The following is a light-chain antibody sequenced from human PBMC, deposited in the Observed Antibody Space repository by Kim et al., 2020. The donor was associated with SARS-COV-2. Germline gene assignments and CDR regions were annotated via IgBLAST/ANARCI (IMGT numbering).Light chain of an antibody. CDR3: ATWDTSLSTGV. Sequence: QSVLTQPPSVSAAPGQKVTIPCSGGSSDIGNNYVSWYQQVPGSAPRVLIYDNKKRPYGIPDRFSGSKSGTTATLAIIGLRTGDEADYYCATWDTSLSTGVFGGGTKLTVL. CDR1: SSDIGNNY. CDR2: DNK. J-gene: IGLJ2*01. V-gene: IGLV1-51*01.